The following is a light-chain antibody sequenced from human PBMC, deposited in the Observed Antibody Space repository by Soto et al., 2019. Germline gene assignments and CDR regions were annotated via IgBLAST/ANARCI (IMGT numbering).Light chain of an antibody. Sequence: EIVMTQSPATLSVSPGGRATLSCRTSQTVSSNLAWYQQKPPQAPRLLTYAAATRATGIPARLTGSGSGTEFTLSTSSLQSEDSAGYYCQQYNNWPLPFGGGTKLDIX. V-gene: IGKV3-15*01. CDR2: AAA. CDR1: QTVSSN. J-gene: IGKJ4*01. CDR3: QQYNNWPLP.